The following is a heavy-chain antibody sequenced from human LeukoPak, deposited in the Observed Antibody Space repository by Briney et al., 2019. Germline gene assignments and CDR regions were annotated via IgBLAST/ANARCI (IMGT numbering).Heavy chain of an antibody. Sequence: SETLSLTCTVSGYSISSGYYWGWIRQPPGKGLEWIGSIYHSGSTYYNPSLKSRVTISVDTSKNQFSLKLSSVIAADTAVYYCARGGYHYFDYWGQGTLVTVSS. CDR3: ARGGYHYFDY. CDR1: GYSISSGYY. J-gene: IGHJ4*02. CDR2: IYHSGST. V-gene: IGHV4-38-2*02. D-gene: IGHD1-26*01.